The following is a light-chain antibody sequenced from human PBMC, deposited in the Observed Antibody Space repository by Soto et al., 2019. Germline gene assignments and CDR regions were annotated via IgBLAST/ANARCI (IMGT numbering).Light chain of an antibody. CDR1: QSVSSSY. Sequence: EIVLTQSPGTLSLSPGERATLSCRASQSVSSSYLAWYQQKPGQAPSLLIYGASSMATGIPDRFSGSGSGTDFTLTISRLEPEDFAVYYCQQYCSSLCTFGPGTKVDIK. CDR3: QQYCSSLCT. V-gene: IGKV3-20*01. CDR2: GAS. J-gene: IGKJ3*01.